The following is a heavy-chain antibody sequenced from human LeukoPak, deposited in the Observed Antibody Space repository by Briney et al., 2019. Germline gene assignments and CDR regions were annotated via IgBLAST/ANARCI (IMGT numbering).Heavy chain of an antibody. Sequence: GESLKISCKASGYSFTNYWIGWVRQMPGKGLEWMGIIYPGDSDTRYSPSFQGQVTISADKSISTAYLQWSSLKASDTAMYYCARPRSYGSGSSPFDYWGQGTLVTVSS. CDR2: IYPGDSDT. CDR3: ARPRSYGSGSSPFDY. CDR1: GYSFTNYW. V-gene: IGHV5-51*01. J-gene: IGHJ4*02. D-gene: IGHD3-10*01.